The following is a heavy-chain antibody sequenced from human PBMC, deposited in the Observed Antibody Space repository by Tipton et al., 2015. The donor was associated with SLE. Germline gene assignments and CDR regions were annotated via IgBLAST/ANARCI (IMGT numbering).Heavy chain of an antibody. V-gene: IGHV3-48*03. CDR1: GFTFSSYE. Sequence: GSLRLSCAASGFTFSSYEMNWVRQAPGKGLEWVSYISSSGSTIYYADSVKGRFTISRDNAKNSLYLQMNSLRAEDTAVYYCARDRAWYGDHTGAFDIWGQGTMVTVSS. J-gene: IGHJ3*02. CDR3: ARDRAWYGDHTGAFDI. D-gene: IGHD4-17*01. CDR2: ISSSGSTI.